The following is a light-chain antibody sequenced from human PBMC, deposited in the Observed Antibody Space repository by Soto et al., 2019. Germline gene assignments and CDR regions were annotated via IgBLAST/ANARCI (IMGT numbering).Light chain of an antibody. V-gene: IGKV3-15*01. J-gene: IGKJ4*01. CDR2: GAS. CDR3: QQFNNWPLT. CDR1: QSIRGD. Sequence: EIVMTQSPATLSVSPGEGVTLSCRASQSIRGDLAWYQQKPGQTPRLLIYGASTRATGVPARFSGSGSGTEFTLTISSLQSEDSAVYYCQQFNNWPLTFGGGTKVEIK.